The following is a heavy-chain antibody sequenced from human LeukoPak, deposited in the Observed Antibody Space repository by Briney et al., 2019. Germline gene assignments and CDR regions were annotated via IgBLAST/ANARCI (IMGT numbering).Heavy chain of an antibody. J-gene: IGHJ4*02. Sequence: ASVKVSCKASGSTFTGYYMHWVRQAPGQGLEWMGRINPNSGGTNYAQKFQGRVTMTRDTSISTAYMELSRLRSDDTAVYYCARGTRGVVTARAYFDYWGQGTLVTVSS. V-gene: IGHV1-2*06. CDR1: GSTFTGYY. D-gene: IGHD2-21*02. CDR3: ARGTRGVVTARAYFDY. CDR2: INPNSGGT.